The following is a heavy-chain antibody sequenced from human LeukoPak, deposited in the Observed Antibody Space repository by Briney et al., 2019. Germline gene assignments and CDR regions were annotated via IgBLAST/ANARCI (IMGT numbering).Heavy chain of an antibody. D-gene: IGHD1-26*01. CDR1: GYTFTSYY. Sequence: RGSVKVSCKASGYTFTSYYMHWVRQAPGQGLEWMRLINPTGGSTGYAQKFQGRVTMTRDMSTSTDYMELSSLRSEDTAIYYCARDNSVGDNAWWFDPWGQGTLVTVSS. V-gene: IGHV1-46*01. CDR3: ARDNSVGDNAWWFDP. J-gene: IGHJ5*02. CDR2: INPTGGST.